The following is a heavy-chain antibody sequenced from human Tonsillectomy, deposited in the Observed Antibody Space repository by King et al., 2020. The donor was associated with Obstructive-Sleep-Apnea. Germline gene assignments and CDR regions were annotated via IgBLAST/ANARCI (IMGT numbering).Heavy chain of an antibody. CDR3: ARGEKDHFDSGSYLDYHYGLDV. Sequence: VKLVQSGAEVKKPGASVRVSCKASGYTLTDYYMHWVRQAPGQGLEWMGWINPNSGGPSSAQKFQGRVTMTRDTSISTAYMEVSRLGSDDRAVYYCARGEKDHFDSGSYLDYHYGLDVWGQGTTVTVSS. CDR1: GYTLTDYY. V-gene: IGHV1-2*02. J-gene: IGHJ6*02. CDR2: INPNSGGP. D-gene: IGHD5-12*01.